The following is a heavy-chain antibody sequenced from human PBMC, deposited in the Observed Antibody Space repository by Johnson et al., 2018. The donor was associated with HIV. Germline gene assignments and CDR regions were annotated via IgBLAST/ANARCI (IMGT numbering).Heavy chain of an antibody. CDR2: IKQDVTEK. J-gene: IGHJ3*02. CDR1: GFTFSTYW. CDR3: ARDPSLDAFDI. Sequence: VQLVESGGGLVQPVGSLRLSCAASGFTFSTYWWSWVRQAPGKGLEWVANIKQDVTEKYYVDSVKGRFTISRDNVKNSLYLKMNSLRAEDTAVYFCARDPSLDAFDIWGQGTMVTVAS. V-gene: IGHV3-7*05.